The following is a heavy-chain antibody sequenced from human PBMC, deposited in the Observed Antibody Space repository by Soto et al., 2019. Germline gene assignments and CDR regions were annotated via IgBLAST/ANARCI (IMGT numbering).Heavy chain of an antibody. J-gene: IGHJ6*02. CDR1: GYTFTSYG. CDR2: ISAYNGNT. Sequence: GASVKVSCKASGYTFTSYGISWVRQAPGQGLEWMGWISAYNGNTNYAQKLQGRVTMTTDTSTSTAYMELRSLRSDDTAVYYCARVENRKYCSSTSCYYYYYYYGMDVWGQGTTVTVSS. CDR3: ARVENRKYCSSTSCYYYYYYYGMDV. V-gene: IGHV1-18*01. D-gene: IGHD2-2*01.